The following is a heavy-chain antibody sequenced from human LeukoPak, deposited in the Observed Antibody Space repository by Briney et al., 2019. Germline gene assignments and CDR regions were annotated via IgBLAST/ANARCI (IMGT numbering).Heavy chain of an antibody. J-gene: IGHJ5*02. CDR2: ISAYNGNT. CDR3: ARDSSSSSNWFDP. V-gene: IGHV1-18*01. D-gene: IGHD6-6*01. CDR1: VYTFTNYG. Sequence: ASVKVSCKASVYTFTNYGISWVRQAPGQGLEWMGWISAYNGNTNYAQNLQGRVTMTTDTSTTTAYMELRSLRSDDTAVYYCARDSSSSSNWFDPWGQGTLVTVSS.